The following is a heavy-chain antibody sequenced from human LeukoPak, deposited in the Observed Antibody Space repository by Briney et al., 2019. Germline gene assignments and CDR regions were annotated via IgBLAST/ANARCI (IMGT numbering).Heavy chain of an antibody. V-gene: IGHV4-4*07. D-gene: IGHD3-22*01. CDR3: ARDRYYDSSGYYYGAFDI. CDR2: IYTSGST. Sequence: SETLSLTCAVYGGSFSSYYWSWIRQPAGKGLEWIGRIYTSGSTNYNPSLKSRVTMSVDTSKNQFSLKLSSVTAADTAVYYCARDRYYDSSGYYYGAFDIWGQGTMVTVSS. J-gene: IGHJ3*02. CDR1: GGSFSSYY.